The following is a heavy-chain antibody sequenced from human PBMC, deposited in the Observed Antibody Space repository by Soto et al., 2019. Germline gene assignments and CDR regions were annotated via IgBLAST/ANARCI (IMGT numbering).Heavy chain of an antibody. D-gene: IGHD2-2*01. CDR3: ASGSPLGSCSSTSCSTLAY. CDR2: IKQEGSEK. CDR1: GFTFSSHY. J-gene: IGHJ4*02. Sequence: PGGSLRLSCAASGFTFSSHYMSWVRQAPGKGLEWVANIKQEGSEKNYVDAVKGRFTISRDNAKNSLYLQMNSLRADDTAVYYCASGSPLGSCSSTSCSTLAYWGQGTLVTVSS. V-gene: IGHV3-7*05.